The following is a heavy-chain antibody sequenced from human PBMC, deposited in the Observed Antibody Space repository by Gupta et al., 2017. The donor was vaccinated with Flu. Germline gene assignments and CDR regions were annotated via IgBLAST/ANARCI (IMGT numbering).Heavy chain of an antibody. CDR1: GFTFSGYD. CDR3: ARGHWDS. CDR2: ISSSGVP. J-gene: IGHJ4*02. Sequence: EVQVLESGGGLVQPGGSLSLSCPASGFTFSGYDVSWVSQAPGKALEWVSFISSSGVPYYTDSVKGRFTISRDNAKNSVYQQMDSLRAEDTAFYYCARGHWDSWGQGTLVTVSS. V-gene: IGHV3-48*03.